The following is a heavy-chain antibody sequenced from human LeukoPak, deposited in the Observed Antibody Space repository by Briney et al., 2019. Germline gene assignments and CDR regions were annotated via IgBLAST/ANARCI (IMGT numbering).Heavy chain of an antibody. D-gene: IGHD1-26*01. V-gene: IGHV3-30*02. CDR3: ARDYADEWELLSGFDY. CDR1: GFTFSSYG. J-gene: IGHJ4*02. CDR2: IRYDGSNK. Sequence: GGSLRLSCAASGFTFSSYGMHWVRQAPGKGLEWVAFIRYDGSNKYYADSVKGRFTISRDNSKNTLYLQMNSLRAEDTAVYYCARDYADEWELLSGFDYWGQGTLVTVSS.